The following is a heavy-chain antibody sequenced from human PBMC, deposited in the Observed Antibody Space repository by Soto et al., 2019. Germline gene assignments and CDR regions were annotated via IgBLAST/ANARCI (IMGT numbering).Heavy chain of an antibody. D-gene: IGHD1-26*01. J-gene: IGHJ4*02. V-gene: IGHV3-7*05. CDR3: AEGGSYHDY. CDR1: GLIFSSYW. Sequence: EVQLVESGGGLVQPGGSLRLSCAASGLIFSSYWMTWVRQAPGKGLEWVANIKHDGSEKYYVDSVKGRFTISRDNDENSVYLQMNSLRAEDTAAYYCAEGGSYHDYWGQGTLVTVFS. CDR2: IKHDGSEK.